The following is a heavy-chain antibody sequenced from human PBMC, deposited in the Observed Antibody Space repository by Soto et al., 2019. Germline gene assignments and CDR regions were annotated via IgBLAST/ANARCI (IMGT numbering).Heavy chain of an antibody. V-gene: IGHV4-59*08. Sequence: TSETLSLTCTVSGCSIISYYWSWIRQPPGKGLEWIGYIYYSGSTNYNPSLKSRVTISVDTSKNQFSLKLSSVTAADAAVYYCARSVGYAAYFQLWGQGTLVTVSS. D-gene: IGHD1-26*01. CDR3: ARSVGYAAYFQL. J-gene: IGHJ1*01. CDR2: IYYSGST. CDR1: GCSIISYY.